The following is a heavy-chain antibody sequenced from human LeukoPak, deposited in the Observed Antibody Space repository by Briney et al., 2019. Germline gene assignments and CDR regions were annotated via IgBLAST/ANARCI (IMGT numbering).Heavy chain of an antibody. CDR1: GFTFSSYA. CDR2: ISGSGGST. J-gene: IGHJ4*02. D-gene: IGHD6-13*01. Sequence: GGSLRLSCAASGFTFSSYAMSWVRQAPGKGLEWVSAISGSGGSTYYADSVKGRFTISRDNAKNSLYLQMNSLRAEDTAVYYCAREPSKQHLDIWGQGTLVTVSS. V-gene: IGHV3-23*01. CDR3: AREPSKQHLDI.